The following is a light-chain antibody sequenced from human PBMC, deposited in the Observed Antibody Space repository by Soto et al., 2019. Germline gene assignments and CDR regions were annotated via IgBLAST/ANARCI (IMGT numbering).Light chain of an antibody. V-gene: IGKV1-39*01. J-gene: IGKJ1*01. Sequence: DIQMTQSPSSLSASVGDRVTITCRASHSISSYLNWYQQKPGKAPKLLIYAASSLQSGVPSRFSGSGSGTDFTLTISSLQPEDFATYDCQQSYSTPRTLGQGTQVYIK. CDR1: HSISSY. CDR2: AAS. CDR3: QQSYSTPRT.